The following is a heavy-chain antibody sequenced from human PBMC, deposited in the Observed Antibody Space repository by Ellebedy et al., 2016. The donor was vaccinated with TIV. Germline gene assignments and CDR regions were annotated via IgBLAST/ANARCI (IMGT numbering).Heavy chain of an antibody. V-gene: IGHV4-38-2*02. CDR2: IYYSGST. CDR1: AYSINSDYY. Sequence: SETLSLTCNVSAYSINSDYYWGWIRQPPGKGLEWIGYIYYSGSTNYNPSLKSRVTISVDTSKNQFSLKLSSVTAADTAVYYCARHAFDSSGYYLDAFDIWGQGTMVTVSS. J-gene: IGHJ3*02. CDR3: ARHAFDSSGYYLDAFDI. D-gene: IGHD3-22*01.